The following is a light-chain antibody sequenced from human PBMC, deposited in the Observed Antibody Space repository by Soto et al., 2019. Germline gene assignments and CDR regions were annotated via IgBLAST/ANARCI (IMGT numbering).Light chain of an antibody. J-gene: IGLJ1*01. CDR3: CSYSSSSTFYV. V-gene: IGLV2-14*01. CDR2: QVT. CDR1: SSDVGGYYY. Sequence: QSALTQPACVSFSPGQSITISCTGTSSDVGGYYYVSWYQHHPGKAPKLIIYQVTSRPSGVSNRFSASKSGNTASLTISALQAEDEALYYCCSYSSSSTFYVFGTGTKVTVL.